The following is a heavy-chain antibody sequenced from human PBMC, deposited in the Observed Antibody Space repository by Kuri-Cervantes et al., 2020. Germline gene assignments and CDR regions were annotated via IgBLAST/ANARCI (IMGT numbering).Heavy chain of an antibody. D-gene: IGHD6-13*01. Sequence: SETLSLTCTVSGYSISSGYYWGWIRQPPGKGLEWIGEINHSGSTNYNPSLKSRVTISVDTSKNQFSLKLSSVTAADTAVYYCAALKDVGSWHFDYWGQGTLVTVSS. J-gene: IGHJ4*02. V-gene: IGHV4-38-2*02. CDR1: GYSISSGYY. CDR2: INHSGST. CDR3: AALKDVGSWHFDY.